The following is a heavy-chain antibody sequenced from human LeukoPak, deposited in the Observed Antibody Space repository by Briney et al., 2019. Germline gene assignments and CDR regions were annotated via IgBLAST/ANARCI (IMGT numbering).Heavy chain of an antibody. CDR2: IIPIFGTA. D-gene: IGHD5-12*01. J-gene: IGHJ5*02. Sequence: GASVKVSCKASGSTFSSYAISWVRQAPGQGLEWMGGIIPIFGTANYAQKFQGRVTVTTDESTSTAYMELSSLRSEDTAVYYCARACRLCSGYVDWFDPWGQGTLVTVSS. V-gene: IGHV1-69*05. CDR1: GSTFSSYA. CDR3: ARACRLCSGYVDWFDP.